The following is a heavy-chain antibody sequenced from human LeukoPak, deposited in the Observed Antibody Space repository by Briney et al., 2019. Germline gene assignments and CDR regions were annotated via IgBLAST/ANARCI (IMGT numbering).Heavy chain of an antibody. CDR3: ARGQRIAAAGGREFNWFDP. V-gene: IGHV4-34*01. CDR2: INHSGST. Sequence: SETLSLTCAVYGGSFSGYYWSWIRQPPGKGPEWIGEINHSGSTNYNPSLKSRVTISVDTSKNQFSLKLSSVTAADTAVYYCARGQRIAAAGGREFNWFDPWGQGTLVTVSS. CDR1: GGSFSGYY. J-gene: IGHJ5*02. D-gene: IGHD6-13*01.